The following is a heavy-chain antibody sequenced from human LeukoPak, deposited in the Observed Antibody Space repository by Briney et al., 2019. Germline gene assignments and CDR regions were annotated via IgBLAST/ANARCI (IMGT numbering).Heavy chain of an antibody. CDR1: GFTFSSYS. Sequence: PGGSLRLSCAASGFTFSSYSMTWVRQAPGRGLEWVSSITRTGNYIYYADSVKGRFTISRDNAKNSLYLQMNSLRAGDTAVYYCARGPSGYHNTGGQGTLVTVSS. J-gene: IGHJ4*02. D-gene: IGHD5-12*01. CDR2: ITRTGNYI. CDR3: ARGPSGYHNT. V-gene: IGHV3-21*01.